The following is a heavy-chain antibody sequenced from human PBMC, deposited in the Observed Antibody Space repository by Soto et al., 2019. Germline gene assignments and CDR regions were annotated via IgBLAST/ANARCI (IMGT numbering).Heavy chain of an antibody. Sequence: SETLSLTCAVSGGSISSSNWWSWVRQPPRKGLEWIGEIYHSGSTNYNPSLKSRVTISVDKSKNQFSLKLSSVTAADTAVYYCARVTDYSSSSRTPFDPWGQGTLVTVSS. CDR3: ARVTDYSSSSRTPFDP. D-gene: IGHD6-6*01. CDR1: GGSISSSNW. V-gene: IGHV4-4*02. J-gene: IGHJ5*02. CDR2: IYHSGST.